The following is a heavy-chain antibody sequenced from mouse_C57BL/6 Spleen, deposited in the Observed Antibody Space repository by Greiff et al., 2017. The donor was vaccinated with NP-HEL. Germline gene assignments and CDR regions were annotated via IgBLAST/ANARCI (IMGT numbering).Heavy chain of an antibody. J-gene: IGHJ2*01. CDR1: GYTFTGYW. V-gene: IGHV1-9*01. Sequence: VQLQQSGAELMKPGASVKLSCKATGYTFTGYWIEWVKQRPGHGLEWIGEIIPGSGSSNYNEEFKGKATFTADKSSNTAYMRLSSLTTEDSAIDYCAKYHSSGYPFDYWGQGTTLTVSS. CDR3: AKYHSSGYPFDY. CDR2: IIPGSGSS. D-gene: IGHD3-2*02.